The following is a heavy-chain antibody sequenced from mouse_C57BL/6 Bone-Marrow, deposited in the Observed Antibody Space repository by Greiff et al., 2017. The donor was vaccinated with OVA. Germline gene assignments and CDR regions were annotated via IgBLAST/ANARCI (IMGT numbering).Heavy chain of an antibody. CDR2: IYPRSGNT. V-gene: IGHV1-81*01. D-gene: IGHD2-5*01. J-gene: IGHJ4*01. Sequence: QVHVKQSGAELARPGASVKLSCKASGYTFTSYGISWVKQRTGQGLEWIGEIYPRSGNTYYNEKFKGKATLTADKSSSTAYMELRSLTSEDSAVYFCARSGSNYPYYYAMDYWGQVTSVTVSS. CDR3: ARSGSNYPYYYAMDY. CDR1: GYTFTSYG.